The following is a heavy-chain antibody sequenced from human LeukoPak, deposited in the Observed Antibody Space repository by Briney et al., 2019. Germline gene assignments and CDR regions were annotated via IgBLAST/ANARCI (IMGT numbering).Heavy chain of an antibody. CDR3: AKDGSYWVAYDY. D-gene: IGHD1-26*01. CDR2: ISGSGGST. Sequence: GGSLRLSCAASGFTFSSYGMSWVRQAPGKGLEWVSAISGSGGSTYYADSVKGRFTISRDNSKNTLYLQMNSLRAEDTAVYYCAKDGSYWVAYDYWGQGTLVTVSS. J-gene: IGHJ4*02. CDR1: GFTFSSYG. V-gene: IGHV3-23*01.